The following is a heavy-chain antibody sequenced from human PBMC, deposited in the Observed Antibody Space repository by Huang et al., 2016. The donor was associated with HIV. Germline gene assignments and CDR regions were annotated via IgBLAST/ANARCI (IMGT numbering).Heavy chain of an antibody. CDR2: ISYDGRRQ. V-gene: IGHV3-30*18. CDR3: AKESRWFSDFDH. J-gene: IGHJ4*02. CDR1: GFKVSGFG. D-gene: IGHD2-15*01. Sequence: QVHLVESGGGVVQPGGSLRLSCAASGFKVSGFGMHGVRPAPGKGLEWVAVISYDGRRQFYTDSVKGRFTISRDNSDNTLSLQMKGLRPDDTAVYYCAKESRWFSDFDHWGQGVLVSVSS.